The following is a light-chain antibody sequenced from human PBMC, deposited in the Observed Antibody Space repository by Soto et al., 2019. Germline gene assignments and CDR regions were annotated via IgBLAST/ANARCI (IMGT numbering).Light chain of an antibody. CDR1: SSDVGNYNR. Sequence: QSVLTQPPSVSGSPGQSVTISCAGTSSDVGNYNRVSWYQQSPGTAPKLIIHEVSHRPSGVPDRFSGSKSGNTASLTISGLQAEDEADYYCTLYTSSSTWVFGGGTKLTVL. V-gene: IGLV2-18*01. CDR2: EVS. CDR3: TLYTSSSTWV. J-gene: IGLJ3*02.